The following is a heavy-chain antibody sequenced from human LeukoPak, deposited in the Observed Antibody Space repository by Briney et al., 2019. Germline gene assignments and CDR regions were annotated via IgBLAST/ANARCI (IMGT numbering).Heavy chain of an antibody. D-gene: IGHD5-18*01. Sequence: GGSLRLSCAASGFTFSSYAMSWVRQAPGKGLEWVSYISSSGSTIYYADSVKGRFTISRDNAKNSLYLQMNSLRAEDTAVYYCARDLDSYGPVDYWGQGTLVTVSS. CDR1: GFTFSSYA. CDR3: ARDLDSYGPVDY. CDR2: ISSSGSTI. V-gene: IGHV3-48*04. J-gene: IGHJ4*02.